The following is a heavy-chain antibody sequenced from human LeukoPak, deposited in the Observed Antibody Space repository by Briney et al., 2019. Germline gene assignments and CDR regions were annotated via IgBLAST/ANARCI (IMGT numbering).Heavy chain of an antibody. D-gene: IGHD1-26*01. CDR2: ISAYNGNT. V-gene: IGHV1-18*01. CDR1: GYTFTSYV. CDR3: GRNGFSGSYYTD. Sequence: ASVNVSCKASGYTFTSYVIIGLRQAAGQGLEWMGWISAYNGNTNYAQKLQGRVTMTTDTSTSTAYMELRSRRSDDTAVYYCGRNGFSGSYYTDWGQGTLVTVSS. J-gene: IGHJ4*02.